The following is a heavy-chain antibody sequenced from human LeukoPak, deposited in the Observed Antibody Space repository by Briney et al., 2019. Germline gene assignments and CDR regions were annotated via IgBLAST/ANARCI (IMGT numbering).Heavy chain of an antibody. CDR3: VRVATVTTQDF. V-gene: IGHV3-74*01. CDR1: GFSLSSCW. Sequence: GGSLRLSCVAPGFSLSSCWMHWVRQAPGKGLVWVSRVNTDGTTTNYADSVKGRFTISRDNAKKMLFLQMNSLRAEDTAVYYCVRVATVTTQDFWGQGTLVTVSS. D-gene: IGHD4-17*01. CDR2: VNTDGTTT. J-gene: IGHJ4*02.